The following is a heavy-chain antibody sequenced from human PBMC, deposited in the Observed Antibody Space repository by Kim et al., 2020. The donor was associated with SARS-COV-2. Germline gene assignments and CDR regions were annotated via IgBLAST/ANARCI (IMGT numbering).Heavy chain of an antibody. CDR1: GGSFSGYY. Sequence: SETLSLTCAVYGGSFSGYYWSWIRQPPGKGLEWIGEINHSGSTNYNPSLKSRVTISVDTSKNQFSLKLSSVTAADTAVYYCARARRVVRGGQQADYWGQG. CDR3: ARARRVVRGGQQADY. CDR2: INHSGST. J-gene: IGHJ4*02. V-gene: IGHV4-34*01. D-gene: IGHD3-10*01.